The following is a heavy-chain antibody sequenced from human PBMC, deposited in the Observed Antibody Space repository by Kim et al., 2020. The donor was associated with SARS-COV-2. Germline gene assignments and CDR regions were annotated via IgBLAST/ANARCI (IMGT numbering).Heavy chain of an antibody. Sequence: SIGYADSVKGRFTISRDNAKNSLYLQMNSLRAEDTALYYCAKDPSDGFDYWGQGTLVTVSS. J-gene: IGHJ4*02. CDR2: SI. CDR3: AKDPSDGFDY. V-gene: IGHV3-9*01.